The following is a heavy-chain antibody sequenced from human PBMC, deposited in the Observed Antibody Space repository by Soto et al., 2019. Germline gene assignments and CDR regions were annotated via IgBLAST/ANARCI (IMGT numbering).Heavy chain of an antibody. Sequence: GGSLRLSCAASGFTFSSYAMSWVRQAPGKGLEWVSAISGSGGSTYYADSVKGRFTISRDNSKNTLYLQMNSLRAEDTAVYYCAKTRGYYGSGPVDPWGQGTLVTVSS. D-gene: IGHD3-10*01. CDR2: ISGSGGST. J-gene: IGHJ5*02. V-gene: IGHV3-23*01. CDR3: AKTRGYYGSGPVDP. CDR1: GFTFSSYA.